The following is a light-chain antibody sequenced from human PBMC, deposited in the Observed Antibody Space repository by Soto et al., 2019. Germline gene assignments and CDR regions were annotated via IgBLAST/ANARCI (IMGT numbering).Light chain of an antibody. J-gene: IGKJ1*01. CDR3: QHYNSYSEA. V-gene: IGKV1-5*01. CDR1: QSVSTW. CDR2: DAS. Sequence: GDKVTITCRASQSVSTWLAWYQQTKGKAPKLLMYDASTLESGAPARFSGSGYGTEFNLTISSLQTDDFATYYCQHYNSYSEAFGQGTKVDIK.